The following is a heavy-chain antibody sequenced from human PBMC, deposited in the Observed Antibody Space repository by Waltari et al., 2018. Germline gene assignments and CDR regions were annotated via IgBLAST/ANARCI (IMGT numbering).Heavy chain of an antibody. Sequence: EVQLLESGVGLVQPGGSLILSCAASGFTFSSYAMSWFRQATWKGLEWVAVIYSGGSSTYYADSVKGRFTISRDNSKNTLYLQMNSLRAEDTAVYYCAKDRSSGDYEGAFDIWGQGTMVTVSS. CDR2: IYSGGSST. V-gene: IGHV3-23*03. J-gene: IGHJ3*02. CDR1: GFTFSSYA. CDR3: AKDRSSGDYEGAFDI. D-gene: IGHD4-17*01.